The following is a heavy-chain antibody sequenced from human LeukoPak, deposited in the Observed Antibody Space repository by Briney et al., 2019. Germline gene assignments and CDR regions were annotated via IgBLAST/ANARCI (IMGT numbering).Heavy chain of an antibody. CDR2: IRSKAYGETT. V-gene: IGHV3-49*04. CDR1: GFPVGDHA. CDR3: SRGPIYLWLYYGMDV. J-gene: IGHJ6*02. Sequence: GRAPRLSCAASGFPVGDHAMTWVRQAPGKGREWGGFIRSKAYGETTEYAASVKGRFTISRDESKSSVYLEMNSLKSEDAAVYYCSRGPIYLWLYYGMDVWGQGTTVIVSS. D-gene: IGHD5-18*01.